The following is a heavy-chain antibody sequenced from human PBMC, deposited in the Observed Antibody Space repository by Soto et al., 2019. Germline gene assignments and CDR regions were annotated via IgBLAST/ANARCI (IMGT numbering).Heavy chain of an antibody. D-gene: IGHD6-19*01. J-gene: IGHJ4*02. CDR3: VVMGNVAVSNPRSFDY. CDR1: GATFSGYA. CDR2: IVPIFETL. Sequence: QVQLVQSGAEVKKPGSSVKVSCKASGATFSGYAINWVRQAPGQGLEWLGRIVPIFETLNYAERFQGRVAITADESTTTVYMELTNLTHEDTAVYYCVVMGNVAVSNPRSFDYWGQGIQVTDSS. V-gene: IGHV1-69*18.